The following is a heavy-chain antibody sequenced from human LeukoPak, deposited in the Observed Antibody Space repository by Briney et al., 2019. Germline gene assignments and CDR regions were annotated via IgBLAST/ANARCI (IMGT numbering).Heavy chain of an antibody. J-gene: IGHJ4*02. CDR1: GGSVSSTTYY. CDR3: ARYVVYGSGKYYFDY. V-gene: IGHV4-39*01. Sequence: SETLSFTCTVSGGSVSSTTYYWSWIRQPPGKGLEWIASINYSGSTYYNPSLKSRVTISVDTSENQFSLKLSSVTAADTAVYYCARYVVYGSGKYYFDYWGERNLVTVSS. CDR2: INYSGST. D-gene: IGHD3-10*01.